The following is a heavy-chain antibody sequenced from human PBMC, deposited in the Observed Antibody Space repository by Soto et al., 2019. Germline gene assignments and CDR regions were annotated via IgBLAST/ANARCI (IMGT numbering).Heavy chain of an antibody. Sequence: QVQLQQWGAGLLKPSETLSLTRAVSGGSFSGYYWYWIRQPPGKGLEWIGEINHSGSTNYNPSLKSRVTISVDSSKNQFSLNLSSVTAADTDVYYCAIHKNVYGDPREYWGQGTLVTVSS. V-gene: IGHV4-34*01. J-gene: IGHJ4*02. CDR3: AIHKNVYGDPREY. CDR2: INHSGST. D-gene: IGHD4-17*01. CDR1: GGSFSGYY.